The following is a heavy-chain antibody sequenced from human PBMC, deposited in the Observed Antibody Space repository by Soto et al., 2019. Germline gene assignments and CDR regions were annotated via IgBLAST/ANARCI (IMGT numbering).Heavy chain of an antibody. CDR1: GGSISSSSYY. Sequence: QLQLQESGPGLVKPSETLSLTCTVSGGSISSSSYYWGWIRQPPGKGLEWIGSIYYRGSTYYNPSLKSRVTTSVDTSKNQFSLKLSSVTAADTAVYYCARRGSSSWYGYWGQGTLVTVSS. CDR3: ARRGSSSWYGY. V-gene: IGHV4-39*01. D-gene: IGHD6-13*01. CDR2: IYYRGST. J-gene: IGHJ4*02.